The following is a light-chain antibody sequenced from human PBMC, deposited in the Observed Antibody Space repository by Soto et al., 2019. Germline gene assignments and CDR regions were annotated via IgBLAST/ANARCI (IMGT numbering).Light chain of an antibody. Sequence: EILMTQSPATLSVSPGERATLSCRASQSVSSNLAWYQQKPGQAPRLLIWGASNRGTGIPARFSGSGSGTEFTLTISSLQSEDFAIYYCQQYNNWPPITFGQGTRLEIK. CDR2: GAS. CDR1: QSVSSN. V-gene: IGKV3-15*01. CDR3: QQYNNWPPIT. J-gene: IGKJ5*01.